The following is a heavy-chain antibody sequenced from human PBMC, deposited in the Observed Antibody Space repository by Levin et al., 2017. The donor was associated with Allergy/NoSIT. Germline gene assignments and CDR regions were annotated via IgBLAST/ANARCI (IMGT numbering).Heavy chain of an antibody. Sequence: GGSLRLSCTVSGFTFSAYWMTWVRQAPGKAPEWVANINGDGTNKQYVDSVRGRFTVSRDNAKSSLYLQMDSLRVEDTALYSCGTIVTTARGIDPWGQGPLVTVS. J-gene: IGHJ5*02. CDR1: GFTFSAYW. CDR2: INGDGTNK. V-gene: IGHV3-7*01. CDR3: GTIVTTARGIDP. D-gene: IGHD4-17*01.